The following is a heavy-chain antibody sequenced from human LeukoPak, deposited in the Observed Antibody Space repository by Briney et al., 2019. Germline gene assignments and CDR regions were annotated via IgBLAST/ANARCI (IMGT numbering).Heavy chain of an antibody. Sequence: PSETLSLTCAVYVGSFSGYYWSWIRQPPGKGLEWIGEINHSGSTNYNPSLKSRVTISVDTSKNQFSLKLSSVTAADTAVYYCASATTVADWYFDLWGRGTLVTVSS. V-gene: IGHV4-34*01. D-gene: IGHD4-23*01. CDR1: VGSFSGYY. J-gene: IGHJ2*01. CDR3: ASATTVADWYFDL. CDR2: INHSGST.